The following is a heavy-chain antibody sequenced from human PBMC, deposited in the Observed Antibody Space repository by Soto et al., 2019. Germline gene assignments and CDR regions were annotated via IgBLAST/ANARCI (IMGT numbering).Heavy chain of an antibody. J-gene: IGHJ4*02. V-gene: IGHV3-23*01. CDR3: SKGSIVVVVAAFDY. CDR1: GFTFSSYA. D-gene: IGHD2-15*01. CDR2: ISGSGGST. Sequence: GGSLRLSCAASGFTFSSYAMSWVRQAPGKGLEWVSAISGSGGSTYYADSVKGRFTISRDNSKNTLYLQMNSLRAEDTAVYYCSKGSIVVVVAAFDYWGQGTLVTVSS.